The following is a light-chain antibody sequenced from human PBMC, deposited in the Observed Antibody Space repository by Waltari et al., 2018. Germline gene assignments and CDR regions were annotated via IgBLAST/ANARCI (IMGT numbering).Light chain of an antibody. CDR3: SSYTSSITYV. V-gene: IGLV2-14*01. CDR1: SSDVGGHNA. Sequence: QSAPTQPASVSGSPGQSITISCTGTSSDVGGHNAVSWYQQHPGKAPKLMIYDVTNRPPGVSNRFSGSKSGNTASLTISGLQAEDEADYYCSSYTSSITYVFGTGTKVTVL. CDR2: DVT. J-gene: IGLJ1*01.